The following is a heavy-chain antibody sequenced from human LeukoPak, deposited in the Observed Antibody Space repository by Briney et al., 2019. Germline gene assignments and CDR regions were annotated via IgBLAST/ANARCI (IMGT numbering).Heavy chain of an antibody. CDR3: AKPAIIYGSGSYYVDY. J-gene: IGHJ4*02. V-gene: IGHV3-30*02. Sequence: PGGSLRLSCAASGFTFSSYGIHWVRQAPGKGLEWVAFIRYDGSNKYYADSVKGRFTISRDNSKNTLYLQMNSLRAEDTAVYYCAKPAIIYGSGSYYVDYWGQGTLVTVSS. CDR2: IRYDGSNK. D-gene: IGHD3-10*01. CDR1: GFTFSSYG.